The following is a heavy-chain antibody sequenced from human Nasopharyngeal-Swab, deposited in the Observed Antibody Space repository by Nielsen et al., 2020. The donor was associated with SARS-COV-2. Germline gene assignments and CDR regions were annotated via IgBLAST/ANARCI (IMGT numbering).Heavy chain of an antibody. CDR3: ARLLSGTKPPHDAFDI. CDR1: GGSISSYY. Sequence: SETLSLTCNVSGGSISSYYWSWIRQPPGKGLEWIGHIFYSGSTNYNPSLKSRVTISIDTSRSQFSLKLSSVTAADTAVYYCARLLSGTKPPHDAFDIWGQGTMVTVSS. D-gene: IGHD1-26*01. CDR2: IFYSGST. V-gene: IGHV4-59*08. J-gene: IGHJ3*02.